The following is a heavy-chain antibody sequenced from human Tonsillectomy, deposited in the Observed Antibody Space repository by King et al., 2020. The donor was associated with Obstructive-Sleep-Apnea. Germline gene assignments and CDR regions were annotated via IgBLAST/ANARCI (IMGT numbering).Heavy chain of an antibody. D-gene: IGHD2-21*01. J-gene: IGHJ4*02. Sequence: VQLQESGPGLVKPSQTLSLTCTVSGDSICSGGYYWSGIRQHPGKGLAWIGYIFYSESTYYNPALKSRVTISVDTSKNHFSLKLRSVTAADTAVYYCARVSRGEGVYFDYWGQGTLVTVSS. CDR1: GDSICSGGYY. V-gene: IGHV4-31*03. CDR2: IFYSEST. CDR3: ARVSRGEGVYFDY.